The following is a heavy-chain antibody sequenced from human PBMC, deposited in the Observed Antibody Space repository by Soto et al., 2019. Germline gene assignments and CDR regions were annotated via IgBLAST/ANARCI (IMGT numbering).Heavy chain of an antibody. CDR3: ARGRETFDY. Sequence: QLQLQESGSGLVKPSQTLSLTCAVSGGSISSGGYFWSWIRQPPGKGLEWIGYIYHSGSTYYNPSLKSRVTISLDRSKNQFSLKLSSVTAADTAVYYCARGRETFDYWGQGTLVTVSS. CDR2: IYHSGST. J-gene: IGHJ4*02. V-gene: IGHV4-30-2*01. CDR1: GGSISSGGYF.